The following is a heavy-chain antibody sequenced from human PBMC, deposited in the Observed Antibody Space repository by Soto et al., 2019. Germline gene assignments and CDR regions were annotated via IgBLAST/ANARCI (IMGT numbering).Heavy chain of an antibody. J-gene: IGHJ4*02. CDR1: GFTFSSYG. V-gene: IGHV3-33*01. D-gene: IGHD6-13*01. CDR2: IWFDGGNK. Sequence: GSLRLSCAASGFTFSSYGMHWVRQAPGKGLEWVADIWFDGGNKYHADSVKGRFTISRDNSKNTLYLQMNSLRAEDTAVYYCARAGGSDSSSWYGTEAQFDYWGQGTLVTVSS. CDR3: ARAGGSDSSSWYGTEAQFDY.